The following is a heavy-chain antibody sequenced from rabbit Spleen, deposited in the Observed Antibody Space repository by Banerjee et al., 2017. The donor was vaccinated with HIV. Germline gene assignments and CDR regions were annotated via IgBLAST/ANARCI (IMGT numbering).Heavy chain of an antibody. CDR1: GFTLSSNYW. J-gene: IGHJ6*01. D-gene: IGHD1-1*01. Sequence: QQQLEESGGGLVKPGGTRTLTCTASGFTLSSNYWMCWVRQAPGKGPEWIACIYGGGVNAYYASWAKGRFTITRTSSTKVTLQMTSLTAADTATYFCARDLVAVIGWNFGLWGPGTLVTVS. CDR3: ARDLVAVIGWNFGL. V-gene: IGHV1S45*01. CDR2: IYGGGVNA.